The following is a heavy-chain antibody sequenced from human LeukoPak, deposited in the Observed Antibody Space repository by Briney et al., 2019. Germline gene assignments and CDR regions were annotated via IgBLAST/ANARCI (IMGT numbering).Heavy chain of an antibody. D-gene: IGHD2/OR15-2a*01. V-gene: IGHV3-23*01. Sequence: GGSLRLSCSASGFAFSGFAMGWVRQAPGKGLEWVSSISGSGGSTYYADSVKGRFTISRDNSKNTLYLQMNSLRAEDTAVYYCAKDLNIRGQGTLVTVSS. CDR3: AKDLNI. CDR2: ISGSGGST. J-gene: IGHJ4*02. CDR1: GFAFSGFA.